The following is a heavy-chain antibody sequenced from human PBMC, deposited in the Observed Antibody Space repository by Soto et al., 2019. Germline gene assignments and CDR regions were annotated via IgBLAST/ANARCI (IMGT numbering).Heavy chain of an antibody. CDR2: ISYDGSNK. Sequence: GGSLRLSCSAPGFTFSSYGMHWVRQAPGKGLEWVAVISYDGSNKYYADSVKGRFTISRDNSKNQFSLKLSSVTAADTAVYYCARGSHDYGDLLVYYGMEVWGQGTTVTVSS. J-gene: IGHJ6*02. CDR1: GFTFSSYG. V-gene: IGHV3-30*03. D-gene: IGHD4-17*01. CDR3: ARGSHDYGDLLVYYGMEV.